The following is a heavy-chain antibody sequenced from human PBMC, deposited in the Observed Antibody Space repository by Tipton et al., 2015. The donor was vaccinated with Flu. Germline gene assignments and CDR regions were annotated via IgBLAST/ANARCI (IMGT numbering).Heavy chain of an antibody. CDR1: GGSISSYY. Sequence: TLSLTCTVSGGSISSYYWSWIRQPPGKGLEWIGHIYYSGCTNYSPSLKSRVTISVDTFKNQFSLKLSSVTAADTAVYYCASYGTYDGSRYFQHWGQGTLVTVAS. CDR2: IYYSGCT. CDR3: ASYGTYDGSRYFQH. V-gene: IGHV4-59*01. J-gene: IGHJ1*01. D-gene: IGHD1-26*01.